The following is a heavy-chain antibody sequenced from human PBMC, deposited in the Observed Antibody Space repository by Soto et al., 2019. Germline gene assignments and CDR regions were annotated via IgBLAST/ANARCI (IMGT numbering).Heavy chain of an antibody. CDR1: GISVSSNY. CDR3: ARGLERVAARPPFDY. Sequence: EVQLVETGGGWIQPGGSLRLSCAASGISVSSNYMSWVRQAPGKGLEWVSVFYAGGTTSYADSVKGRFTIFRDNTKNTLNLQMNRLRAEDTAVYFCARGLERVAARPPFDYWGQGTLVTVSS. CDR2: FYAGGTT. D-gene: IGHD6-6*01. J-gene: IGHJ4*02. V-gene: IGHV3-53*02.